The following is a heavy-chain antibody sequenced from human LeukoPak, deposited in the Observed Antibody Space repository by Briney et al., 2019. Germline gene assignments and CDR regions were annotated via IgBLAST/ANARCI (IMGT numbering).Heavy chain of an antibody. CDR3: AKSPEVVVLVYWFDP. CDR1: GFTFSNYA. V-gene: IGHV3-23*01. J-gene: IGHJ5*02. CDR2: VSGSGGST. Sequence: PGGSLRLSCAASGFTFSNYAMSWVRQAPGKGLEWVSAVSGSGGSTHYADSVKGRFTISRDNSKSTLFLQMNSLRAEDTAVYFCAKSPEVVVLVYWFDPWGQGTLVTVSS. D-gene: IGHD2-15*01.